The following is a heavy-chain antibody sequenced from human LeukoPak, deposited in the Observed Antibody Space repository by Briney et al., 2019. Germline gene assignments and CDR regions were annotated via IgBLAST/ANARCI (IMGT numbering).Heavy chain of an antibody. CDR1: GYTFTSYY. Sequence: ASVKVSCKASGYTFTSYYMHWVRQAPGQGLEWRGIINPSGGSTSYAQKFPGRVTMTRDTSTSTVYMELSSLRSEDTAVYYCARTDCTNGVCYIPYFDYWGQGTLVTVSS. J-gene: IGHJ4*02. CDR2: INPSGGST. V-gene: IGHV1-46*01. D-gene: IGHD2-8*01. CDR3: ARTDCTNGVCYIPYFDY.